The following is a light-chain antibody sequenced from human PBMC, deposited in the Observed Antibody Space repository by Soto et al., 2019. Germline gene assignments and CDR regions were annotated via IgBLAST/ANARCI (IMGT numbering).Light chain of an antibody. CDR1: ERISSTS. J-gene: IGKJ4*01. V-gene: IGKV3-20*01. CDR2: GTS. Sequence: EIVLTQSPGTLSLSPGESATLSCRASERISSTSLAWYQQKPGQAPRLLICGTSSRATDIPGRFTGSGSGTDFTLTIRRLEPEDFAVYYCHPYGRPPLTFGGGTKV. CDR3: HPYGRPPLT.